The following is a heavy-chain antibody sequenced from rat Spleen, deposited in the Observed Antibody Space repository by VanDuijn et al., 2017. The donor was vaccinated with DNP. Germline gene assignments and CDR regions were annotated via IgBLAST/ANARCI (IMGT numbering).Heavy chain of an antibody. CDR2: TNYAGGST. J-gene: IGHJ2*01. D-gene: IGHD1-4*01. CDR3: ARHVLPLRVWDY. Sequence: EVQLVESGGGLVQPGRSLKLSCAASGFPFRDYYMARVRQTPTKGLEWVAYTNYAGGSTYNGDSVKGRFTISRDNAKSTLYLQINSLRSEDMATYYCARHVLPLRVWDYWGQGVMVTVSS. V-gene: IGHV5-22*01. CDR1: GFPFRDYY.